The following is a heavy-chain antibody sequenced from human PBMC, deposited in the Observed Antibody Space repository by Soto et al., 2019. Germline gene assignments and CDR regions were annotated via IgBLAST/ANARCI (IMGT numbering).Heavy chain of an antibody. CDR3: ARDWGEWFGELGGYYYYYGMDV. J-gene: IGHJ6*02. CDR1: GGSISSYY. CDR2: IYYSGST. V-gene: IGHV4-59*01. Sequence: SETLSLTCTVSGGSISSYYWSWIRQPPGKGLEWIGYIYYSGSTNYNPSLKSRVTISVDTSKNQFSLKLSSVTAADTAVYYCARDWGEWFGELGGYYYYYGMDVWGQGTTVTVSS. D-gene: IGHD3-10*01.